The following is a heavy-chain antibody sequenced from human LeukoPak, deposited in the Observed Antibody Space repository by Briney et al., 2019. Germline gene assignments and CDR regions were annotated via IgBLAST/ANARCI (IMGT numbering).Heavy chain of an antibody. Sequence: GGSLSLSCAASGFTFSSYSMNWVRQAPGKGLEWVSSISSSSSYIYYADSVKGRFTIPRDNAKNSLYLQMNSLRAEDTAVYYCARGYDFWSGSDYWGQGTLVTVSS. CDR2: ISSSSSYI. CDR3: ARGYDFWSGSDY. D-gene: IGHD3-3*01. V-gene: IGHV3-21*01. J-gene: IGHJ4*02. CDR1: GFTFSSYS.